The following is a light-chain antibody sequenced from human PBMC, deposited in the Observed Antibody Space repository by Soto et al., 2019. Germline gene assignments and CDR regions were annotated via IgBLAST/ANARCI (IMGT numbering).Light chain of an antibody. CDR3: QQYGSSPL. CDR2: GAS. J-gene: IGKJ5*01. CDR1: QSVSSSY. Sequence: EIVLTQSPGTLSLSPGERATLSGRASQSVSSSYLAWYQQKPGQAPRLLIYGASSRATGIPDRFSGSGSGTDFTLAIRRLEPEDFAVYYCQQYGSSPLFGQGTRLEIK. V-gene: IGKV3-20*01.